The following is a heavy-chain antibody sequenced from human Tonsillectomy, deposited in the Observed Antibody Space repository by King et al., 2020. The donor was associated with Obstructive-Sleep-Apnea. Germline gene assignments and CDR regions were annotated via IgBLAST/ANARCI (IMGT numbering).Heavy chain of an antibody. CDR3: AREIGWEQTGWFDP. J-gene: IGHJ5*02. D-gene: IGHD1-26*01. CDR1: GYTFTSYG. V-gene: IGHV1-18*04. CDR2: ISAYNGNT. Sequence: QLVQSGAEVKKPGASVKVSCKASGYTFTSYGISWVRQAPGQGLDGMGWISAYNGNTNYAQKRQDRVTMTTDTSTSTAYMELRSLRSDDTAVYYCAREIGWEQTGWFDPWGQGTLVTVSS.